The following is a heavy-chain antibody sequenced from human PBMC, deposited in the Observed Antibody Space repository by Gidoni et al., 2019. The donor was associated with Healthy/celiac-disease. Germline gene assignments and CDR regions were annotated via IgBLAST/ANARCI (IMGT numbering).Heavy chain of an antibody. CDR2: IKSKTDGGTT. J-gene: IGHJ4*02. V-gene: IGHV3-15*01. D-gene: IGHD3-16*02. CDR1: GFTFSNAC. CDR3: HMITFGGVIVRDY. Sequence: EVQLVESGGGLVKPGGSLRLSCAASGFTFSNACMSWVRQAPGKGLEWVGRIKSKTDGGTTDYAAPVKGRFTISRDDSKNTLYLQMNSLKTEDTAVYYCHMITFGGVIVRDYWGQGTLVTVSS.